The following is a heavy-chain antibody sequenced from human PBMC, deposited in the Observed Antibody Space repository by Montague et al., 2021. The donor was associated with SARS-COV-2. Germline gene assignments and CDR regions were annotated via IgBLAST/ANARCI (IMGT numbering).Heavy chain of an antibody. CDR2: IKQDGSEK. V-gene: IGHV3-7*01. Sequence: SRRPSLSASGFTSSSYWMSWVRQAPGKGLEWVANIKQDGSEKYYVDSVKGRFTISRDNAKNSLYLQMNSLRAEDTAVYYCARDSFVVVPAASNYYYYYGMDVWGQGTTVTVSS. J-gene: IGHJ6*02. D-gene: IGHD2-2*01. CDR1: GFTSSSYW. CDR3: ARDSFVVVPAASNYYYYYGMDV.